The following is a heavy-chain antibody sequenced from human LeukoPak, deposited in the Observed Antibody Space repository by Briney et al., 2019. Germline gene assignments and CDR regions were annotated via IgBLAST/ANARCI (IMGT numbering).Heavy chain of an antibody. J-gene: IGHJ4*02. CDR2: ARNRGNGYTT. D-gene: IGHD4/OR15-4a*01. Sequence: GGSLRLSCAACGFTFSDHYIDWVRQAPGKGLEWVGRARNRGNGYTTQYAASVKGRFAFSRDDSENTVYLQMNSLKTEDTAVYFCARIMRVDYGTYYFDYWGQGTLVTVSS. V-gene: IGHV3-72*01. CDR1: GFTFSDHY. CDR3: ARIMRVDYGTYYFDY.